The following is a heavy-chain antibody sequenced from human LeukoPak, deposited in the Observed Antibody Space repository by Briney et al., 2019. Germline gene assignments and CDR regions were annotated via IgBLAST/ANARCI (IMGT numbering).Heavy chain of an antibody. Sequence: PGGSLRLSCAASGFTFDRYSMHWVRQAPGKGLEWVSLIGWGDSAIYYADSVKGRFTISRDNSKNSLYLQMNSLRTEDTALYYCTTEMVVVTPWGQGTLVTVSS. CDR2: IGWGDSAI. D-gene: IGHD3-22*01. V-gene: IGHV3-43*01. J-gene: IGHJ5*02. CDR3: TTEMVVVTP. CDR1: GFTFDRYS.